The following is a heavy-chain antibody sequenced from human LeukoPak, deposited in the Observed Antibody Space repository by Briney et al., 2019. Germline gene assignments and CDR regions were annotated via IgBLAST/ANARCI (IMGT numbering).Heavy chain of an antibody. CDR2: FDPEDGET. D-gene: IGHD3-10*01. CDR3: ATLTVRGVISPPDY. J-gene: IGHJ4*02. V-gene: IGHV1-24*01. CDR1: GYTFTSYD. Sequence: GASVKVSCKASGYTFTSYDINWVRQAPGKGLEWMGGFDPEDGETIYAQKFQGRVTMTEDTSTDTAYMELSSLRSEDTAVYYCATLTVRGVISPPDYWGQGTLVTVSS.